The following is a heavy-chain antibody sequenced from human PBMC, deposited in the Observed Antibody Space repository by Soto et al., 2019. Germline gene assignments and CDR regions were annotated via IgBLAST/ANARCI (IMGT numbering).Heavy chain of an antibody. J-gene: IGHJ6*02. Sequence: ASVKVSCKASGYTFTSYGISWVRQAPGQGLEWMGWISAYNGNTNYAQKLQGRVTMTTDTSTSTAYMELRSLRSDDTAVYYCARYYYGSGSYYIPYYYYGMDVWGQGTTVTVSS. CDR2: ISAYNGNT. CDR3: ARYYYGSGSYYIPYYYYGMDV. CDR1: GYTFTSYG. D-gene: IGHD3-10*01. V-gene: IGHV1-18*01.